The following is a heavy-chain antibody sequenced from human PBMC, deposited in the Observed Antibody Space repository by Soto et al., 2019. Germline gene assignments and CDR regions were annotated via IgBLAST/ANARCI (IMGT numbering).Heavy chain of an antibody. V-gene: IGHV4-30-4*01. D-gene: IGHD6-13*01. CDR2: IYYSGNT. CDR3: ASFVGLLWGGVSPAESWGSYYFDN. Sequence: PSETLSLTCTVSGDSITSGDYYWSWIRQPPGKGLEWIGYIYYSGNTNYNPSLKSRVIMSVDTSKNQFSLKLTSVTAADTAVHYCASFVGLLWGGVSPAESWGSYYFDNWGQGTLVT. CDR1: GDSITSGDYY. J-gene: IGHJ4*02.